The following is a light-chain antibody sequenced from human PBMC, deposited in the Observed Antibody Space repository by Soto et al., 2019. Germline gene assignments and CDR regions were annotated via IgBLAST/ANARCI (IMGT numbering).Light chain of an antibody. J-gene: IGKJ4*01. CDR3: QQYNKWPLT. CDR2: FAY. Sequence: EIVMTQSPATLSVSPGEKATLSCRASQTVSNNLAWYQQKPGQAPRLLIYFAYTRATGIPARFSGSGSGTEFTFTISSLQSEDFAVYYCQQYNKWPLTFGGGTKVETK. CDR1: QTVSNN. V-gene: IGKV3-15*01.